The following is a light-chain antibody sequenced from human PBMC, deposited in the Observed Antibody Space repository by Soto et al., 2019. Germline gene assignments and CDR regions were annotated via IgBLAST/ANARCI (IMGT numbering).Light chain of an antibody. V-gene: IGKV1-5*03. J-gene: IGKJ5*01. CDR3: QQTNSFPIT. CDR2: KAS. Sequence: DIQMTQSPSTLSASVGDRVTITCRASQTISSWLAWYQQKPGKAPKLLIYKASTLKSGVPSRFSGSGSGTDFTLTITNLQPEDFATYYCQQTNSFPITFGQGTRLEIK. CDR1: QTISSW.